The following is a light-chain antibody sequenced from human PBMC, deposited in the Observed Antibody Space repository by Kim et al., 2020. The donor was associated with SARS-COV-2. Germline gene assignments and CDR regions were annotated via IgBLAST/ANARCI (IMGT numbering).Light chain of an antibody. CDR1: SSDVGGYNY. CDR3: SSYAGSNIVV. Sequence: QSALTQPRSVSGSPGQSVTISCTGTSSDVGGYNYVSWYQQHPGKAPKLMIYEVSERPSGVPDRFSGSKSGNTASLTVSGLQAEDEAGYYCSSYAGSNIVVFGGGTQLTVL. CDR2: EVS. J-gene: IGLJ2*01. V-gene: IGLV2-11*01.